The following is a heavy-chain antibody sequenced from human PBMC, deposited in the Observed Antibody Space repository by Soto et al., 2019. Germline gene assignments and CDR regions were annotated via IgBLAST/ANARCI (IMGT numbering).Heavy chain of an antibody. D-gene: IGHD2-15*01. J-gene: IGHJ5*02. CDR3: ATPGCGLGGCCPYNIDR. CDR2: IGRNGDST. CDR1: GFTFSDYA. Sequence: EVQLVESGGDLVQPGGSLRLSCAASGFTFSDYAMSGFRKAPGKGLEWVSAIGRNGDSTWYADPVGGRFAISRDNSKERVFLPMNSLRAEDTGICYCATPGCGLGGCCPYNIDRWGEGTLVTFSS. V-gene: IGHV3-23*04.